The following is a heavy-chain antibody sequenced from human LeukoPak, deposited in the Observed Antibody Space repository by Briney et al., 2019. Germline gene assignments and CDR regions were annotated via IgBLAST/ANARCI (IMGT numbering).Heavy chain of an antibody. V-gene: IGHV1-69*13. CDR2: IIPIFGTA. Sequence: GASVKVSCKASGGTFISYAISWVRQAPGQGLEWMGGIIPIFGTANYAQKFQGRVTITADESTSTAYMELSSLRSEDTAVYYCAREAVGATEDAFDIWGQGTMVTVSS. J-gene: IGHJ3*02. CDR3: AREAVGATEDAFDI. D-gene: IGHD1-26*01. CDR1: GGTFISYA.